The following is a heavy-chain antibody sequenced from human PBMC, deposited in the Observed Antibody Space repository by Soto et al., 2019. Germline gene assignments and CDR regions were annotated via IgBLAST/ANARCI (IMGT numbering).Heavy chain of an antibody. D-gene: IGHD4-17*01. J-gene: IGHJ4*02. V-gene: IGHV3-21*01. Sequence: PGGSLRLSCAASGFTFSSYSMNWVRQAPGKGLEWVSSISSSSSYIYYADSVKGRFTISRDSAKNSLYLQMNSLRAEDTAVYYCARERLRWFDYWGQGTLVTVSS. CDR1: GFTFSSYS. CDR2: ISSSSSYI. CDR3: ARERLRWFDY.